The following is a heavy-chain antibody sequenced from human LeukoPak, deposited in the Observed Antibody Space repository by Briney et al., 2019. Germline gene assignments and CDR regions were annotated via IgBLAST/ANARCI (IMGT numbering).Heavy chain of an antibody. CDR3: ARTLGY. V-gene: IGHV3-7*01. Sequence: GGSLRLSCAASGFTFSNAWMSWVRQAPGKGLEWVANIKQDGSEKYYVDSVKGRFTISRDNAKNSLYLQMNSLRAEDTAVYYCARTLGYWGQGTLVTVSS. CDR1: GFTFSNAW. CDR2: IKQDGSEK. D-gene: IGHD3-16*01. J-gene: IGHJ4*02.